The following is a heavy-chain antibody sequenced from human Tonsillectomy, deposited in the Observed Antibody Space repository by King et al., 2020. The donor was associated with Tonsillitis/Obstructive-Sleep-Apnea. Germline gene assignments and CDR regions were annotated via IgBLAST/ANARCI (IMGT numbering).Heavy chain of an antibody. CDR3: TNWRGSSCLYAFDI. CDR2: IKSKTDGGPT. J-gene: IGHJ3*02. Sequence: VQLVESGGGLVKPGGSLRLSCEASGFTFSNAWMSWVRQAPGKGLEWVGRIKSKTDGGPTDYAAPVKGRFTISRDGSKNTLYLQMNSLKTEDTAVYYCTNWRGSSCLYAFDILGQGTMVTVSS. V-gene: IGHV3-15*01. CDR1: GFTFSNAW. D-gene: IGHD6-19*01.